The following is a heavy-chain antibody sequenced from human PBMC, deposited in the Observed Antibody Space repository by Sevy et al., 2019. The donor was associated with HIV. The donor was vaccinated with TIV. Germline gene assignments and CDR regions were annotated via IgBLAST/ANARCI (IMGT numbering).Heavy chain of an antibody. D-gene: IGHD3-3*01. CDR2: ISSSSSYI. J-gene: IGHJ6*02. CDR3: ARDKTILEGRYGMDV. Sequence: GGSLRLSCAASGFTFSSYSMNWVRQAPGKGLEWVSSISSSSSYIYYADSMKGRFTISRDNAKNSLYLQLNSLRAEDTAVYYCARDKTILEGRYGMDVWGQGTTVTVSS. CDR1: GFTFSSYS. V-gene: IGHV3-21*01.